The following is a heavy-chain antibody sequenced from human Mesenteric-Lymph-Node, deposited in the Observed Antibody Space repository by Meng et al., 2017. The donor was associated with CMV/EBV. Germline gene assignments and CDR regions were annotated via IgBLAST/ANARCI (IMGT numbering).Heavy chain of an antibody. D-gene: IGHD2-21*01. CDR3: ARGRDCPGGNCYRDLDY. J-gene: IGHJ4*02. CDR2: VLYEGTYK. V-gene: IGHV3-30*04. Sequence: VSAYAVHWVRQARGKGLEWVAVVLYEGTYKYDRNYVKGRFTIARDTTKKTHYLQMNSLSAEDTAVYYSARGRDCPGGNCYRDLDYWGQGTLVTVSS. CDR1: VSAYA.